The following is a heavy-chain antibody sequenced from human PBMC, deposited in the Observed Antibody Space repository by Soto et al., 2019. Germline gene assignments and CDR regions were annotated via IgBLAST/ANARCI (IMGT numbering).Heavy chain of an antibody. J-gene: IGHJ6*02. CDR3: ARTAAAGKYYYGMDV. V-gene: IGHV5-51*01. CDR2: IYPGDSDT. CDR1: GYSFTSYW. Sequence: GESLKISCKGSGYSFTSYWIGWVRQMPGKGLEWMGIIYPGDSDTRYSPSFQGQVTISADKSISTAYLQWSSLKASDTAMYYCARTAAAGKYYYGMDVWGQGTTVTVS. D-gene: IGHD6-13*01.